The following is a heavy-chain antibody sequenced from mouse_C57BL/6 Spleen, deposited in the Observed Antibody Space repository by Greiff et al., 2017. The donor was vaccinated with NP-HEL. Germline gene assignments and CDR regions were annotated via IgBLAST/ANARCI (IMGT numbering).Heavy chain of an antibody. CDR1: GFTFSDYY. CDR3: ASYDYGEGYAMDY. CDR2: INYDGSST. Sequence: EVKLMESEGGLVQPGSSMKLSCTASGFTFSDYYMAWVRQVPEKGLEWVANINYDGSSTYYLDSLKSRFIISRDNAKNILYLQMSSLKSEDTATYYCASYDYGEGYAMDYWGQGTSVTVSS. V-gene: IGHV5-16*01. D-gene: IGHD2-4*01. J-gene: IGHJ4*01.